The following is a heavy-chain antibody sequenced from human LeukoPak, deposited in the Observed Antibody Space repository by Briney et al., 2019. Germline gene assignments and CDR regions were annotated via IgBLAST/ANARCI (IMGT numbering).Heavy chain of an antibody. J-gene: IGHJ3*02. CDR2: ISAYNGNT. CDR3: ARDDSSGYALVGAFDI. V-gene: IGHV1-18*01. CDR1: GYTFTSYG. D-gene: IGHD3-22*01. Sequence: ASVKVSCKASGYTFTSYGISWVRQAPGQGLEWMGWISAYNGNTNYAQKLQGRVTMTTDTSTSTAYMELRSLRSDDTAVYYCARDDSSGYALVGAFDIWGQGTMVTVSS.